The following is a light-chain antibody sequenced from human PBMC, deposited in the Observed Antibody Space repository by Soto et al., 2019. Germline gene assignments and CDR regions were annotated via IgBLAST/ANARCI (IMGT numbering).Light chain of an antibody. CDR2: NVS. Sequence: QSALTQPASVSGSPGQSITISCTGTYSDVGAFNFVTWYQQHPGKAPKLIICNVSERPSAVSNRFSGSKSGNTASLTIAGLQAEDEADYYCNSYTTSRTYVFGTGTKVTVL. CDR3: NSYTTSRTYV. CDR1: YSDVGAFNF. J-gene: IGLJ1*01. V-gene: IGLV2-14*01.